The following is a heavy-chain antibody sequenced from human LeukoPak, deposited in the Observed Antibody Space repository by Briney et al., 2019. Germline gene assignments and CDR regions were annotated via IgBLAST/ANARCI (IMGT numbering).Heavy chain of an antibody. Sequence: SETLSLTCAVYGGSFSGYYWSWIRQPPGKGLEWIGEINHSGSTNYNPSLKSRVTISVDTSKNQFSLKLSSVTAADTAGYYCARGRIVVVVAAYYYGMDVWGQGTTVTVSS. CDR1: GGSFSGYY. D-gene: IGHD2-15*01. J-gene: IGHJ6*02. CDR2: INHSGST. CDR3: ARGRIVVVVAAYYYGMDV. V-gene: IGHV4-34*01.